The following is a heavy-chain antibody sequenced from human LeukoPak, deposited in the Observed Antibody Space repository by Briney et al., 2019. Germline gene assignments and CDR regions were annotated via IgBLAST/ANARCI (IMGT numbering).Heavy chain of an antibody. CDR1: GGSISRYY. Sequence: SETLSLTCTVSGGSISRYYWSWIRQPPGKGLEWIGYIYYSGRTNYNPSLKSRVTISVDTSKNQFSLKLSSVTAADTAVYYCARARVITHDFEYWGQGTLVTVSS. J-gene: IGHJ4*02. D-gene: IGHD1-14*01. CDR2: IYYSGRT. CDR3: ARARVITHDFEY. V-gene: IGHV4-59*01.